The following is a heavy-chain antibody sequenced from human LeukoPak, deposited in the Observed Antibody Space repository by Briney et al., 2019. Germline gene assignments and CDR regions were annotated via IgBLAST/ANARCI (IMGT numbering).Heavy chain of an antibody. CDR1: GFAFGNFW. CDR3: VRGGYAAQMG. D-gene: IGHD2-15*01. J-gene: IGHJ4*02. Sequence: PGGSLRLSCAASGFAFGNFWMRWVRQAPGKGLVWVSGVNSDGSSTSYADSVRGRFTISRDNAKNTLYLQMNSLRTADTAVYYCVRGGYAAQMGWGQRRLVTVSS. CDR2: VNSDGSST. V-gene: IGHV3-74*01.